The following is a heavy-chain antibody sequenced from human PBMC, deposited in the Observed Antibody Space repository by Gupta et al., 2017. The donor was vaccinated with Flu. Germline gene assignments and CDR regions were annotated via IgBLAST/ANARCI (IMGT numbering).Heavy chain of an antibody. D-gene: IGHD1-26*01. CDR3: ARDTLGSGSSDY. V-gene: IGHV4-61*02. Sequence: QVQLQESRPGLLKPSQTLSLTCTVPGVSVSSTNYYWSWIRQAPGKGLEWIGRIYDSESTHYNHSLKSRGTISVETAKNQLSLKLRSGDAADTAVYYWARDTLGSGSSDYWCQGTLVTVS. CDR1: GVSVSSTNYY. J-gene: IGHJ4*02. CDR2: IYDSEST.